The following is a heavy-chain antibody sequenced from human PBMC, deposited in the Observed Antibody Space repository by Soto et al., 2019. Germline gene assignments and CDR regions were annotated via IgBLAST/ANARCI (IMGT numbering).Heavy chain of an antibody. CDR2: VNVSAST. CDR1: GGSVRRGSYW. J-gene: IGHJ6*02. D-gene: IGHD3-3*01. CDR3: ASLQFDDFRSDSEPMYV. V-gene: IGHV4-61*01. Sequence: SETLSLTCTVSGGSVRRGSYWWSWIRQSPGKGLGWIGYVNVSASTNYNPSLKSRVTISLATYKNKFSLKMTSVTAADAVLYLSASLQFDDFRSDSEPMYVWGQGTTVTVSS.